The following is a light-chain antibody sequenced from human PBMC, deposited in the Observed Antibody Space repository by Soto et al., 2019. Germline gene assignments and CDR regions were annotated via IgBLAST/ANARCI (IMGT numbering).Light chain of an antibody. Sequence: EIVMSQSPATLSVSTGESATLSCRASQSISGNLAWYQQKPGLAPRLLIFGASTRATGFPARFSGSGSGTEFTLTISSLQSEDFAVYYCQQYKDWPHTFGQGTKVDI. CDR1: QSISGN. J-gene: IGKJ1*01. CDR3: QQYKDWPHT. V-gene: IGKV3-15*01. CDR2: GAS.